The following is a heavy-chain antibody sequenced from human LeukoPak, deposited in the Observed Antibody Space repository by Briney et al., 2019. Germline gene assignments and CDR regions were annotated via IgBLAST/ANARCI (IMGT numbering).Heavy chain of an antibody. Sequence: SETRSLTCAVYGGSFSSYYWSWVRQPPGKGLEWIGEINHSGTTNYNPSLKSRVTISVDTSKNQFSLKLSSVTAADTAVYYCARDYYDSSGYHDPNYFDYWGQGTLVTVSS. J-gene: IGHJ4*02. V-gene: IGHV4-34*01. CDR1: GGSFSSYY. CDR3: ARDYYDSSGYHDPNYFDY. D-gene: IGHD3-22*01. CDR2: INHSGTT.